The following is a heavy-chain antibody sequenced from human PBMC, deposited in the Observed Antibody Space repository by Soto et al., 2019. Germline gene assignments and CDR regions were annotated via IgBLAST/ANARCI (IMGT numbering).Heavy chain of an antibody. J-gene: IGHJ4*02. CDR3: ARSLSSYGGLALFAY. V-gene: IGHV2-5*02. CDR2: IYWDDDK. CDR1: GFSLSTSGVA. D-gene: IGHD3-3*02. Sequence: SGPTLVNPTQTLTLTGTFSGFSLSTSGVAVGWIRQPPGKALEWLALIYWDDDKRYSPSLKSRLTITKDTSKNQVVLTMTNMDPVDTATYYCARSLSSYGGLALFAYGGQETLVTVPS.